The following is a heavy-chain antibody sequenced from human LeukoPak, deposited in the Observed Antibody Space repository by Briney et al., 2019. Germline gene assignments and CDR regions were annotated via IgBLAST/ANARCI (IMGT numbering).Heavy chain of an antibody. CDR2: IGGSGDNT. J-gene: IGHJ5*01. D-gene: IGHD1-1*01. V-gene: IGHV3-23*01. CDR1: GFTFSSYA. Sequence: GGSLRLSCAASGFTFSSYAMSWVRQAPGKGLEWVSTIGGSGDNTYYADSVKGRFTIPRDNSKNTLYMRMNSLRAEDTAVYYCEKSLNYWFDSWGQGTLVTASS. CDR3: EKSLNYWFDS.